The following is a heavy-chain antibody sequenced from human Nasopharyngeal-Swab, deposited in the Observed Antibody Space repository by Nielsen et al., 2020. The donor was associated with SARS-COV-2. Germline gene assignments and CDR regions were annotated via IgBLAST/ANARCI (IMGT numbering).Heavy chain of an antibody. CDR2: ISASGGST. CDR3: AKDDVVRGDAFDI. CDR1: GFTFNIYA. Sequence: GESLKISCIASGFTFNIYAMAWVRRTPGRGLQWVSGISASGGSTYCTDSVKGRFAVSRDNSRNTLYLQMHSLRVEDTALYYCAKDDVVRGDAFDIWGQGTMVTASS. V-gene: IGHV3-23*01. D-gene: IGHD3-10*01. J-gene: IGHJ3*02.